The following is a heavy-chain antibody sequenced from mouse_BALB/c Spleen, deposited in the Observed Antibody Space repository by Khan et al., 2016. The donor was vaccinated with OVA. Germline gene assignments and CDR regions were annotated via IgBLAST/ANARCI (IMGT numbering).Heavy chain of an antibody. J-gene: IGHJ3*01. V-gene: IGHV1-77*01. CDR3: ARSGSGSFGC. CDR2: IYPGSANT. CDR1: GYTFTDFY. D-gene: IGHD2-2*01. Sequence: QVQLQQSGAELARPGASVKLSCKTSGYTFTDFYINWVKQRPGQGLEWIGDIYPGSANTYYNEKFKGKATLTVDKSSNTAYMQLSSLTSEYSAVYCCARSGSGSFGCWGQGTLVTVSA.